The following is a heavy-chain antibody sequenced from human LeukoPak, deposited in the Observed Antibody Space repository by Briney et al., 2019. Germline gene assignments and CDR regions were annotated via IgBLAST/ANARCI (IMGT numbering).Heavy chain of an antibody. CDR1: GYSFTSYW. CDR2: IYPGDSDT. Sequence: LGESLKISCKGSGYSFTSYWIGWVRQMPGKGLEWMGIIYPGDSDTRYSPSFQGQVTISADKSISTAYPQWSSLKASDTAMYYCARSSGGDGDYFDYWGQGTLVTVSS. D-gene: IGHD5-24*01. CDR3: ARSSGGDGDYFDY. V-gene: IGHV5-51*01. J-gene: IGHJ4*02.